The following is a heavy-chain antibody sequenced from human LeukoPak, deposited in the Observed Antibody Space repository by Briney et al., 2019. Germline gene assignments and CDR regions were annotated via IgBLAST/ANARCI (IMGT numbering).Heavy chain of an antibody. D-gene: IGHD3-10*01. V-gene: IGHV3-74*01. CDR1: GFTFSSYW. J-gene: IGHJ4*02. CDR3: ARASRAPYYSDSGLWFYFDY. CDR2: ISSDGSST. Sequence: GGSLRLSCAAPGFTFSSYWMHWVRQAPGRGLEWISRISSDGSSTSYADSVKGRFTISRDNAKNTLYLQVNSLRDEGTAVYDCARASRAPYYSDSGLWFYFDYWGQGTLVTVSS.